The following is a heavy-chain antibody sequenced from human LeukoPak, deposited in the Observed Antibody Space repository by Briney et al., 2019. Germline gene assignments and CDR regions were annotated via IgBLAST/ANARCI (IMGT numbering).Heavy chain of an antibody. CDR1: GFTFSRYS. CDR3: ARDHYGSGRYGMDV. J-gene: IGHJ6*02. Sequence: GGSLRLSCAASGFTFSRYSMNWVRQAAGKGLEWVSSISDGSSYIYYADSVKGRFTISRDNAKNSLYLHMNSLRADDTAVYYCARDHYGSGRYGMDVWGQGTTVTVSS. V-gene: IGHV3-21*01. D-gene: IGHD3-10*01. CDR2: ISDGSSYI.